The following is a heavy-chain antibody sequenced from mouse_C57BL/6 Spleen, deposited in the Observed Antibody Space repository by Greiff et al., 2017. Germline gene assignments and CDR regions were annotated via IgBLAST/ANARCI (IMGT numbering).Heavy chain of an antibody. CDR1: GYAFTNYL. V-gene: IGHV1-54*01. Sequence: VQLQQSGAELVRPGTSVKVSCKASGYAFTNYLIEWVKQRPGQGLEWIGEINPGSGGTNYNEKFKGKATLTADKSSSTAYMQLSSLTSEDSAVYFCARGDYGRYAYWGQGTTLTVS. D-gene: IGHD1-1*01. CDR2: INPGSGGT. J-gene: IGHJ2*01. CDR3: ARGDYGRYAY.